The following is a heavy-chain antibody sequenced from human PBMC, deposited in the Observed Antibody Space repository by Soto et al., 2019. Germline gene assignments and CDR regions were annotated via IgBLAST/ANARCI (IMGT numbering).Heavy chain of an antibody. J-gene: IGHJ4*02. CDR2: ISYDGSKK. D-gene: IGHD3-22*01. CDR3: AKDTYYHDTTGYYVFDY. Sequence: QVQLVESGGGVVQPGRSLTLSCAASEFTFSSYGIHWVRQAPGKGLEWVAVISYDGSKKQYAASVKGRFTISRDNSKNRLHLQMTSLRAEDTAVYYCAKDTYYHDTTGYYVFDYWGQGTLVTVSS. V-gene: IGHV3-30*13. CDR1: EFTFSSYG.